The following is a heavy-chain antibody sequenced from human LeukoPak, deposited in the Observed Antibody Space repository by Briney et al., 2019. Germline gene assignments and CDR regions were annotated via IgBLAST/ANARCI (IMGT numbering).Heavy chain of an antibody. Sequence: SETLSLTCTVSGYSISSGYYWGWIRQPPGEGLEWIGSIYHSGSTYYNPSLQSRLPISGEISKHHVSPKKRPVITADTAVYYCAVVGYCSGGSCGTIDYWGQGTLVTVSS. D-gene: IGHD2-15*01. CDR2: IYHSGST. J-gene: IGHJ4*02. CDR1: GYSISSGYY. CDR3: AVVGYCSGGSCGTIDY. V-gene: IGHV4-38-2*02.